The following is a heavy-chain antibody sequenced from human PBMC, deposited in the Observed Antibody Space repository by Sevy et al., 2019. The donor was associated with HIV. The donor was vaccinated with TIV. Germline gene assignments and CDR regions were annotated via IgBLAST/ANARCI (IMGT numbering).Heavy chain of an antibody. CDR3: AKDRAAVAGVWEG. Sequence: GGSLRLSCAASGFTFSSYAMSWVRQAPGKGLEWVSAISGSGGSTYYADTVNGRCTISRDISKNTLNLQMNSVRAEDKAVYYCAKDRAAVAGVWEGWGQGTMVTVSS. V-gene: IGHV3-23*01. CDR2: ISGSGGST. CDR1: GFTFSSYA. D-gene: IGHD6-19*01. J-gene: IGHJ4*02.